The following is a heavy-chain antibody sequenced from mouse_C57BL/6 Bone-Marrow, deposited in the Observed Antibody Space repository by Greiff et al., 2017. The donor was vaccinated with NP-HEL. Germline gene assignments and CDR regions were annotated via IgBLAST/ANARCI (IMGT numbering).Heavy chain of an antibody. V-gene: IGHV1-64*01. Sequence: QVQLQQPGAELVKPGASVKLSCKASGYTFTSYWMHWVKQRPGQGLEWTGMIHPNSGSTNYNEKFKSKATLTVDKSSSTAYMQLSSLTSEDSAVYYCAPITTVVATSWYFDVWGTGTTVTVSS. CDR3: APITTVVATSWYFDV. D-gene: IGHD1-1*01. CDR2: IHPNSGST. CDR1: GYTFTSYW. J-gene: IGHJ1*03.